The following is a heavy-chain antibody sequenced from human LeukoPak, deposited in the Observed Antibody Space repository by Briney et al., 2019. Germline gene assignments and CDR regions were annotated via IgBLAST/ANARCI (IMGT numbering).Heavy chain of an antibody. CDR1: GGSISSYY. D-gene: IGHD6-19*01. J-gene: IGHJ1*01. CDR3: ARLYSSGWTPRYFQH. Sequence: PSETLSLTCSVSGGSISSYYWSWIRQPPGKGLEWIGYIYYSGSTNYNPSLKSRVTISVDTSKNQFSLKLSSVTAADTAVYYCARLYSSGWTPRYFQHWGQGTLVTVSS. V-gene: IGHV4-59*08. CDR2: IYYSGST.